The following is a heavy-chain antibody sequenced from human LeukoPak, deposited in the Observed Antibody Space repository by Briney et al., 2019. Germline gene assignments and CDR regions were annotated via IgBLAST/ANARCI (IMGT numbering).Heavy chain of an antibody. CDR1: GFIVSHNY. CDR2: INHSGST. J-gene: IGHJ2*01. CDR3: ASETTVTPYWYFDL. V-gene: IGHV4-34*01. Sequence: GSLRLSCAASGFIVSHNYMSWIRQPPGKGLEWIGEINHSGSTNCNPSLKSRVSISIDTSKNQFSLKLSSVTAADTAVYYCASETTVTPYWYFDLWGRGTLVTVSS. D-gene: IGHD4-17*01.